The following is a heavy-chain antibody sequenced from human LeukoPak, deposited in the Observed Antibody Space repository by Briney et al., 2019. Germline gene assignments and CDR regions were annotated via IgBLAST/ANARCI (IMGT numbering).Heavy chain of an antibody. J-gene: IGHJ3*02. D-gene: IGHD5-18*01. CDR1: GGSISSGGYS. V-gene: IGHV4-30-2*01. Sequence: KPSQTLSLTCAVSGGSISSGGYSWSWIRQPPGKGLEWIGYIYHSGSTYYNPSLKSRVTISVDRSKNQFSLKLSSVTAADTAVYYCARDSGGDVEYSYGYRLDAFDIWGQGTMVTVSS. CDR3: ARDSGGDVEYSYGYRLDAFDI. CDR2: IYHSGST.